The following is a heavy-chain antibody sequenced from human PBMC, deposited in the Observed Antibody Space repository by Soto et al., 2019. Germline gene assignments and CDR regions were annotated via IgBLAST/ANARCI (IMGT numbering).Heavy chain of an antibody. J-gene: IGHJ5*02. D-gene: IGHD3-10*01. CDR2: IYYSGST. V-gene: IGHV4-30-4*01. CDR3: ARGIYYYGSGSDNWFDP. CDR1: GGSISSTDYY. Sequence: SETLSLTCTVSGGSISSTDYYWSWIRQPPGKGLEWIGYIYYSGSTYYNPPLKSRVTISVDTSKNQFSLKLSSVTAADTAVYYCARGIYYYGSGSDNWFDPWGQGTLVTVSS.